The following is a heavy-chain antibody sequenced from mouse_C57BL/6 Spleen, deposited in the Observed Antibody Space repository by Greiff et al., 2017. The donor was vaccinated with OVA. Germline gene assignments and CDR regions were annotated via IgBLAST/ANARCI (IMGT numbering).Heavy chain of an antibody. D-gene: IGHD1-1*01. CDR1: GYTFTDYE. Sequence: VQLQQSGAELVRPGASVTLSCKASGYTFTDYEMHWVKQTPVHGLEWIGAIDPETGGTAYNQKFKGKAILTADKSSSTAYMELRSLTSEDSAVYYCTKRGFYGSSLYAMDYWGQGTSVTVSS. V-gene: IGHV1-15*01. CDR2: IDPETGGT. CDR3: TKRGFYGSSLYAMDY. J-gene: IGHJ4*01.